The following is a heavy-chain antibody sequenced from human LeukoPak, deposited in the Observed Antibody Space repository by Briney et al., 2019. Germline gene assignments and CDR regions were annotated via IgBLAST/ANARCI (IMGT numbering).Heavy chain of an antibody. J-gene: IGHJ3*02. V-gene: IGHV3-13*01. CDR3: ARGGFDAFDI. CDR2: IGTASDT. CDR1: VFSFSGYD. Sequence: PGGSLRLSCAASVFSFSGYDMRCGRPGTGRGLWWVSAIGTASDTYYPGSVKGRFTNSRENAKSSLYLQMNSLRAGDTAVYYCARGGFDAFDIWGQGTMVTVSS.